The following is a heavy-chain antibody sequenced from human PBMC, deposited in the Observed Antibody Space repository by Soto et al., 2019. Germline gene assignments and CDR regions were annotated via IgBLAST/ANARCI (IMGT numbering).Heavy chain of an antibody. Sequence: EVQLVESGGGLVQPGGSLRLSCAASRFTVSSSYLYWVRQAPGKGLEWVSSIYKSGDTYYADSVKGRFTISRDSYKSTLFLQMNSLRAEDMAVYYCARGTVGTNPNWLGPWGQGTLVTVSS. D-gene: IGHD1-26*01. CDR2: IYKSGDT. J-gene: IGHJ5*02. CDR1: RFTVSSSY. CDR3: ARGTVGTNPNWLGP. V-gene: IGHV3-66*01.